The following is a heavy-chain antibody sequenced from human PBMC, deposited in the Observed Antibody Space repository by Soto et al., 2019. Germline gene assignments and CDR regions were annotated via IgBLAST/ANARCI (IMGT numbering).Heavy chain of an antibody. CDR3: ATVYYDVWSGYCSQYRLDV. CDR1: GFTFSSYE. Sequence: GGSLRLSCAASGFTFSSYEMNWVPQAPGKXLEWVSYISSSGSTIYYADSVEGRFTISRDNAKNSLYLQMNSLRAEDTAVYYCATVYYDVWSGYCSQYRLDVWGQGTTVTVSS. D-gene: IGHD3-3*01. V-gene: IGHV3-48*03. CDR2: ISSSGSTI. J-gene: IGHJ6*02.